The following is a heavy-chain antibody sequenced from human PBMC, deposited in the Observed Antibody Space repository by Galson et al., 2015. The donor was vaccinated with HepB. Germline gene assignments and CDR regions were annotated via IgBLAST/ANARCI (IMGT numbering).Heavy chain of an antibody. J-gene: IGHJ6*02. CDR1: GGTFSSYA. CDR2: IIPILGIA. D-gene: IGHD1-26*01. Sequence: SVKVSCKASGGTFSSYAISWVRQAPGQGLEWMGRIIPILGIANYAQKFQGRVTITADKSTSTAYMELSSLRSEDTAVYYCARVGVGATNPPPYYYYYYGMDVWGQGTTVTVSS. CDR3: ARVGVGATNPPPYYYYYYGMDV. V-gene: IGHV1-69*04.